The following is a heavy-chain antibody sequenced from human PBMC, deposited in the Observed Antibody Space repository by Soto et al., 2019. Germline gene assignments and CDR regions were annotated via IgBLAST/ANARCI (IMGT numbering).Heavy chain of an antibody. CDR2: ISSSSSTI. Sequence: GGSLRLSCAASGFTFSSYSMNWVRQAPGKGLEWVSYISSSSSTIYYADSVKGRFTISRDNAKNSLYLQMNSLRDEDTAVYYYAREPYDFWSGYYPEGPYYYYGMDVWGQGTTVTAP. J-gene: IGHJ6*02. CDR3: AREPYDFWSGYYPEGPYYYYGMDV. CDR1: GFTFSSYS. V-gene: IGHV3-48*02. D-gene: IGHD3-3*01.